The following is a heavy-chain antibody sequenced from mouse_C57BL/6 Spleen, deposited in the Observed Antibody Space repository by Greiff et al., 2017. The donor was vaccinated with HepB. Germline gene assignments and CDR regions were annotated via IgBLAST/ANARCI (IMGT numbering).Heavy chain of an antibody. J-gene: IGHJ2*01. CDR2: IDPSDSYT. Sequence: QVQLQQPGAELVRPGTSVKLSCKASGYTFTSYWMHWVKQRPGQGLEWIGVIDPSDSYTNYNQKFKGKATLTVDTSSSTAYMQLSSLTSVDSAVYYCARTAGTGGFFDYWGKGTTLTVSS. D-gene: IGHD4-1*01. CDR3: ARTAGTGGFFDY. V-gene: IGHV1-59*01. CDR1: GYTFTSYW.